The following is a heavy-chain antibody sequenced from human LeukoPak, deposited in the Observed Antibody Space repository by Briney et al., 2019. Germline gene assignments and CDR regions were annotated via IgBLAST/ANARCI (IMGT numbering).Heavy chain of an antibody. Sequence: GASVKVSCKASGYTFTSYGISWVRQAPGQGLEWMGWISAYNGNTNYAQKLQGRVTMTTDTSTSTAYMELRSLRSDDTAVYYCARGASTYYYDSSGPDFDYWGQGTLVTVSS. D-gene: IGHD3-22*01. J-gene: IGHJ4*02. CDR3: ARGASTYYYDSSGPDFDY. CDR2: ISAYNGNT. CDR1: GYTFTSYG. V-gene: IGHV1-18*01.